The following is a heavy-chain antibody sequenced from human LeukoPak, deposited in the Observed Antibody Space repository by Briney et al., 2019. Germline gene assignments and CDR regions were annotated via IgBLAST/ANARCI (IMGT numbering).Heavy chain of an antibody. CDR1: GGSISSGASD. Sequence: PSETLSLTCTVSGGSISSGASDWGWIRQHPKRGLEWVGYINHSGSTYYNPSLGSRVTMSVDTSKNQFSLKLSSVTAADSAVYYCARAARQGFTMIVVPFFYFDLWGRGTLVTVSS. CDR2: INHSGST. V-gene: IGHV4-31*03. D-gene: IGHD3-22*01. CDR3: ARAARQGFTMIVVPFFYFDL. J-gene: IGHJ2*01.